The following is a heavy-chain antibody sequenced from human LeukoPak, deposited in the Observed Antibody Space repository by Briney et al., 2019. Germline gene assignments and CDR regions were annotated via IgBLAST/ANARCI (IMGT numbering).Heavy chain of an antibody. CDR1: GFTFNTYT. CDR3: ARDRYYAFDY. J-gene: IGHJ4*02. D-gene: IGHD3-10*01. V-gene: IGHV3-48*01. Sequence: GSLRLSCAASGFTFNTYTMSWVRQAPGKGLEWVSYISSSSSTIYYADSVKGRFTISRDNAKNSLYLQMNSLRAEDTAVYYCARDRYYAFDYWGQGTLVTVSS. CDR2: ISSSSSTI.